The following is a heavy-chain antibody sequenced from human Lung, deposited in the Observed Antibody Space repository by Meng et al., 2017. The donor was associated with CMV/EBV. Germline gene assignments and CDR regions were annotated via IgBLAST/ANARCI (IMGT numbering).Heavy chain of an antibody. CDR3: ATGNGNSNAFDI. D-gene: IGHD4-23*01. CDR2: IKNNTDGGTT. CDR1: GFTFRNAW. J-gene: IGHJ3*02. V-gene: IGHV3-15*01. Sequence: GGSLRLSCAASGFTFRNAWMSWVRQAPGKGLEWVGRIKNNTDGGTTDYAAPVKGRFTFSRDDSKTTLYLQMNSLKTEDTAVYYCATGNGNSNAFDIWGQGTVVTVSS.